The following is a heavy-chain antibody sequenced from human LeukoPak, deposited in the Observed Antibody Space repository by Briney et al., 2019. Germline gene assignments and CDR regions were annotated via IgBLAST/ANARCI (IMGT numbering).Heavy chain of an antibody. CDR3: ATNRLDCSSTSCYRAFDY. J-gene: IGHJ4*02. Sequence: GASVKVSCKASGGTFSSYAISWVRQAPGQGLEWMGGIIPIFGTANYAQKFQGRVTITMDESTSTAYMELSSLRSEDTAVYYCATNRLDCSSTSCYRAFDYWGQGTLVTVSS. D-gene: IGHD2-2*02. V-gene: IGHV1-69*05. CDR1: GGTFSSYA. CDR2: IIPIFGTA.